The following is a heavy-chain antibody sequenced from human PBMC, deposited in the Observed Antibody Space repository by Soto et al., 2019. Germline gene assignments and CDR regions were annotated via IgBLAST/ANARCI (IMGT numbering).Heavy chain of an antibody. Sequence: VELVGAGGSLGKPGGSLELPFCASGFRFGDYYLEWIRQAPGRGLEWISYISGTGRTIDYANSVKGRFTISRDNADKSLYLQMNSLGAEDTAIYYCARAPSAHDSFDLWGQGTLVTVSS. CDR3: ARAPSAHDSFDL. D-gene: IGHD5-12*01. CDR1: GFRFGDYY. CDR2: ISGTGRTI. V-gene: IGHV3-11*01. J-gene: IGHJ5*02.